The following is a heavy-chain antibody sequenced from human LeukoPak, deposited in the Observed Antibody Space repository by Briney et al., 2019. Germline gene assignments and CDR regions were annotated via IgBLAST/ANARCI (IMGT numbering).Heavy chain of an antibody. D-gene: IGHD3-9*01. CDR3: ARRDILTGYYDYSDY. V-gene: IGHV5-51*01. CDR1: GYSFTSYW. J-gene: IGHJ4*02. Sequence: GESLKISCKGSGYSFTSYWIGWVRQMPGKGLEWMGIIYPGDSDTRYSPSFQGQVTISADKSISTAYLQWSSLKASDTAMYYCARRDILTGYYDYSDYWGQGTLVTVSS. CDR2: IYPGDSDT.